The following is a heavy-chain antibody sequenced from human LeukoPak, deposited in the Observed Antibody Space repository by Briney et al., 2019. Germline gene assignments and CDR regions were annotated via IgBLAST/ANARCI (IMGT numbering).Heavy chain of an antibody. CDR2: INPNSGGT. D-gene: IGHD2-2*02. V-gene: IGHV1-2*02. J-gene: IGHJ4*02. CDR1: GYTFTSYY. Sequence: ASVKVSCKASGYTFTSYYMHWVRQAPGQGLEWMGWINPNSGGTNYAQKFQGRVTMTRDTSISTAYMELSRLRSDDTAVYYCARGPDIVVVPAAIWGLWDFDYWGQGTLVTVSS. CDR3: ARGPDIVVVPAAIWGLWDFDY.